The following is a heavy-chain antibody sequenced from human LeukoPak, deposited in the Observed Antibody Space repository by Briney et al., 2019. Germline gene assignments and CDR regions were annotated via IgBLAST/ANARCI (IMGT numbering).Heavy chain of an antibody. CDR3: ARVGFLEWLSGYFDY. CDR1: GYSISSGYY. Sequence: PSETLSLTCTVSGYSISSGYYWGWIRQPPGKGLEWIGSIYHSGSTYYNPSLKSRVTISVDTSKNQFSLKLSSVTAADTAVYYCARVGFLEWLSGYFDYWGQGTLVTVSS. V-gene: IGHV4-38-2*02. D-gene: IGHD3-3*02. CDR2: IYHSGST. J-gene: IGHJ4*02.